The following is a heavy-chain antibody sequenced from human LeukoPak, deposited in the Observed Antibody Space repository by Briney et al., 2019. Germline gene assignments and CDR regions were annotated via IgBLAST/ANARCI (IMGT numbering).Heavy chain of an antibody. Sequence: GGSLRLSCAASEFIFSSFAMSWVRQAPGKGLEWVSAISANGGSTYDADSVKGRFTISRDNSKNMLFLQMTSLTAEDTAVYYCAKASGSSSSRPLDYWGPGTLVTVSS. CDR1: EFIFSSFA. CDR2: ISANGGST. D-gene: IGHD6-13*01. CDR3: AKASGSSSSRPLDY. J-gene: IGHJ4*02. V-gene: IGHV3-23*01.